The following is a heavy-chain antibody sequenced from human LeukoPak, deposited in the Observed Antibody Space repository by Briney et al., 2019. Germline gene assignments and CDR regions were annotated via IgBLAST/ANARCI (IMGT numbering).Heavy chain of an antibody. CDR1: GGSLNNYH. CDR2: IYLSGLSTSGST. D-gene: IGHD3-22*01. J-gene: IGHJ5*02. Sequence: KPSETLSLTCTVAGGSLNNYHWTWIRQPAGKGLEWIGRIYLSGLSTSGSTNYNPSLSSRVTMSLDTSKRQFFLNLTSVTAADTAVYYCTRGYFDTSGHNSYAPWGQRTLVTVSS. V-gene: IGHV4-4*07. CDR3: TRGYFDTSGHNSYAP.